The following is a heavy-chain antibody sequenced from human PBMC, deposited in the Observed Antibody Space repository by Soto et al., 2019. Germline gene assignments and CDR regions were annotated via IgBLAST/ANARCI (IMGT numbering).Heavy chain of an antibody. Sequence: GGSLRLSCAASGFTFSSYAMHWVRQAPGKGLEWVAVISYDGSNKYYADSVKGRFTISRDNSKNTLYLQMNSLRAEDTAVYYCAREAYYDYVWGSYSDYWGQGTLVTVSS. CDR1: GFTFSSYA. J-gene: IGHJ4*02. D-gene: IGHD3-16*01. CDR2: ISYDGSNK. CDR3: AREAYYDYVWGSYSDY. V-gene: IGHV3-30-3*01.